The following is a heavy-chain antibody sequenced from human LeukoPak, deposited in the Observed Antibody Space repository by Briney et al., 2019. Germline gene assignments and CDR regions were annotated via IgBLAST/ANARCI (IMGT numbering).Heavy chain of an antibody. D-gene: IGHD2-2*01. V-gene: IGHV3-20*04. J-gene: IGHJ6*03. CDR3: ARAGSTCFYYYYYYMDV. CDR2: INWNGGST. Sequence: GGSLRLSCAASGFTFDDYGMSWVRQAPGKGLEWVSGINWNGGSTGYADSVKGRFTISRDNAKNSLYLQMNSLRAEDTALYYCARAGSTCFYYYYYYMDVWGKGTTVTVSS. CDR1: GFTFDDYG.